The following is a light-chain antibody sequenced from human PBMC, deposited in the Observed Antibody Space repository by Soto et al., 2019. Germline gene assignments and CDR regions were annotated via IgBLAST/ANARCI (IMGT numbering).Light chain of an antibody. CDR1: SSNVGKNF. CDR3: GTWDSSLTIGVI. J-gene: IGLJ2*01. Sequence: QSLLTQPPSVSAAPGQKVSISCSGSSSNVGKNFVSWYQHVPGKAPKLLIYDNQKRPSGIPDRFSASKSGTLATLDITGLQTGDEADYYCGTWDSSLTIGVIFGGGTKVTVL. CDR2: DNQ. V-gene: IGLV1-51*01.